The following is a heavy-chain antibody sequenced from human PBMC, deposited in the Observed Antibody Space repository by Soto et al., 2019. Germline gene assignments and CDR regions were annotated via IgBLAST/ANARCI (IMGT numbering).Heavy chain of an antibody. D-gene: IGHD5-18*01. CDR3: AKVRDTSMDMNFES. V-gene: IGHV3-23*01. CDR2: FDNSDGRT. J-gene: IGHJ4*02. Sequence: GGSLRLSCTAFGFTFSRYAMNWVRQAPGKGLEWVSTFDNSDGRTYYTDSVKGRFTISRDNSRNTLFLQMDSLRPEDTAVYYCAKVRDTSMDMNFESWGRGTLVTVSS. CDR1: GFTFSRYA.